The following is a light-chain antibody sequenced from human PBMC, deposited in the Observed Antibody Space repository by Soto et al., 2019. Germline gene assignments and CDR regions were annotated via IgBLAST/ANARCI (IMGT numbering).Light chain of an antibody. CDR2: DVT. V-gene: IGLV2-14*01. CDR3: SSYTSNRTVV. J-gene: IGLJ2*01. CDR1: SSDVGAYNY. Sequence: QSALTQPAFVSGSPGQSITISCTGTSSDVGAYNYVSWYQQHPGKAPKLIIYDVTNRPSGVSNRFSGSKSGNTASLTISGLEAEDEADYYCSSYTSNRTVVFGGGTKLTVL.